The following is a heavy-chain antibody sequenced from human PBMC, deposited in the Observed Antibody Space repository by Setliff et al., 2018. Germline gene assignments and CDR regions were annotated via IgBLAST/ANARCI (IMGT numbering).Heavy chain of an antibody. D-gene: IGHD4-17*01. CDR1: GGSIDSAF. Sequence: SETLSLTCTVSGGSIDSAFWNWIRQSPERGLEWIGYRSTRGDTNYNPSLQSRVSISVDTSKNQLSLKLDSLTAADTAVYFCARLPRTVTHFDYWGQGALVTVSS. CDR3: ARLPRTVTHFDY. CDR2: RSTRGDT. J-gene: IGHJ4*02. V-gene: IGHV4-59*13.